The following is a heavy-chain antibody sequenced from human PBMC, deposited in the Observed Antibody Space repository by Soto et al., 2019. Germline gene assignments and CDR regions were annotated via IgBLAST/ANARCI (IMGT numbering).Heavy chain of an antibody. CDR1: GFSFSNYA. CDR3: ARNSGYDYYDSTGIEN. V-gene: IGHV3-23*01. CDR2: IGGSGIT. J-gene: IGHJ4*02. Sequence: GGSLRLSCAASGFSFSNYAMTWARRAPGKGLEWVSAIGGSGITYYADSVKGRITISRDNSRNTVYLQMNSLRAEDTAVYFCARNSGYDYYDSTGIENWGQGTQVTAPQ. D-gene: IGHD3-22*01.